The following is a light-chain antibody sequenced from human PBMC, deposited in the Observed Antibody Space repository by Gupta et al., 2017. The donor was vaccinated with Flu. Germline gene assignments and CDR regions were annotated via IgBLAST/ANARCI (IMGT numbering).Light chain of an antibody. CDR1: QSLPSSY. J-gene: IGKJ1*01. V-gene: IGKV3-20*01. CDR2: GAS. Sequence: EVVLTQSPGTLPLFPGERATLSCRASQSLPSSYVAWYQQKPGQSPKLVIFGASTRATGIPDRFSSGGSGTDFTLTITRLEPEDFAVYCCQQYALSPRTFGQGTKV. CDR3: QQYALSPRT.